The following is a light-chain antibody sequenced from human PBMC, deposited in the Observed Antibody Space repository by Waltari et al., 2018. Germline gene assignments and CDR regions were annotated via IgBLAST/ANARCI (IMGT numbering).Light chain of an antibody. J-gene: IGKJ4*01. Sequence: DIQMTQSPSSLSASVGDRVTIACQASQSIGTYLTWYQQKPGKAPKVLIYDASNLETGVTSRVSGSGSGTDFTFTISSLQPEDIGTYYCQQYDNLPLTVGGGTKVEIK. CDR3: QQYDNLPLT. CDR2: DAS. CDR1: QSIGTY. V-gene: IGKV1-33*01.